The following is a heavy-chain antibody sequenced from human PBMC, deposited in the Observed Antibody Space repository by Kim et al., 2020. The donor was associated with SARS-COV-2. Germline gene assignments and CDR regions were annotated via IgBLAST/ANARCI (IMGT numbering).Heavy chain of an antibody. CDR1: GFTFSSYW. J-gene: IGHJ6*02. Sequence: GGSLRLSCAASGFTFSSYWMHWVRQAPGKGLVWVSRINSDGSSTSYADSVKGRFTISRDNAKNTLYLQMNSLRAEDTAVYYCARVGYCSGGSCYSGGYYYYYGMDVWGQGTTVTVSS. CDR3: ARVGYCSGGSCYSGGYYYYYGMDV. D-gene: IGHD2-15*01. V-gene: IGHV3-74*01. CDR2: INSDGSST.